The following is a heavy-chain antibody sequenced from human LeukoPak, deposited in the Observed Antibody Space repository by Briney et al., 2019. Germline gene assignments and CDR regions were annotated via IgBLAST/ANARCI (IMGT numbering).Heavy chain of an antibody. D-gene: IGHD3-16*01. CDR2: INAYNGNT. CDR3: ARGGPAARLITFGGVTDY. V-gene: IGHV1-18*01. Sequence: ASVKVSCKASGYTFTSYGISWVRQAPGQGLEWMGWINAYNGNTNYAQKLQGRVTMTTDTSTSTAYMELRNLRSDDTAVYYCARGGPAARLITFGGVTDYWGQGTLVTGSS. CDR1: GYTFTSYG. J-gene: IGHJ4*02.